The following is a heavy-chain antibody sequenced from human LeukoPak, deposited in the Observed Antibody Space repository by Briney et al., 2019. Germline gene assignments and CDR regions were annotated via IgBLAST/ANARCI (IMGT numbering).Heavy chain of an antibody. V-gene: IGHV3-30*02. J-gene: IGHJ3*02. CDR3: AKGGITMIVVVISDYDAFDI. D-gene: IGHD3-22*01. CDR1: RFTFSNYG. CDR2: IRYDGSSK. Sequence: PGGSLRLSCAASRFTFSNYGMHWVRQAPGKGLEWVAFIRYDGSSKYYADSVKGRFTISRDNSKNTLYLQMNSLRAEDTAVYYCAKGGITMIVVVISDYDAFDIWGQGTMVTVSS.